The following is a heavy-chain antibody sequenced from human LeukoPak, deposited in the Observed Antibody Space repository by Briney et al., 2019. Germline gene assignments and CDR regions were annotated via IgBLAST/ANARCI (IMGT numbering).Heavy chain of an antibody. D-gene: IGHD5-18*01. CDR2: MNPNSGNT. V-gene: IGHV1-8*01. CDR3: ARGPTWIQLWLDY. J-gene: IGHJ4*02. Sequence: GASVKVSCKASGYTFTSYDINWVRQATGQGLEWMGWMNPNSGNTGYAQMFQGRVTMTRNTSISTAYMELSSLRSEDTAVYYCARGPTWIQLWLDYWGQGTLVTVSS. CDR1: GYTFTSYD.